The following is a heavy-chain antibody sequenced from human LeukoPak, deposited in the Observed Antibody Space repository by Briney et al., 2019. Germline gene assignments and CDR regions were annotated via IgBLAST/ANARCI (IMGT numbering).Heavy chain of an antibody. D-gene: IGHD3-3*01. Sequence: ASVKVSCKASGGTFSSYAISWVRQAPGQGLEWMGGIIPIFGTANYAQKFQGRVTITTDESTSTAHMELSSLRSEDTAVYYCARGLRFLVGLRYYYYMDVWGKGTTVTVSS. CDR1: GGTFSSYA. J-gene: IGHJ6*03. V-gene: IGHV1-69*05. CDR3: ARGLRFLVGLRYYYYMDV. CDR2: IIPIFGTA.